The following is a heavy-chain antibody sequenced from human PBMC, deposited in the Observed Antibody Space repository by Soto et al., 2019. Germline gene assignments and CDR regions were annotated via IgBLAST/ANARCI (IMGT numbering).Heavy chain of an antibody. CDR2: ISGSGGST. V-gene: IGHV3-23*01. Sequence: GGSLRLSCAASGFTFSSYAMSWVRQAPGKGLEWVSAISGSGGSTYYADSVKGRFTISRDNSKNTLYLQMNSLRAEDTAVYYCASRVASTYYDFWSGYQPFDYWGQGTLVTVSS. CDR1: GFTFSSYA. D-gene: IGHD3-3*01. J-gene: IGHJ4*02. CDR3: ASRVASTYYDFWSGYQPFDY.